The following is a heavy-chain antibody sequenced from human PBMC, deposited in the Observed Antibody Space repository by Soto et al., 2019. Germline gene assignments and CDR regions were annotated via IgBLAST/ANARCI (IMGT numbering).Heavy chain of an antibody. CDR1: RGTFSSYA. CDR2: IIPIFGTA. CDR3: ASHRYYDFWSGYYSPAYYYGMDV. Sequence: SGKVSFKASRGTFSSYAISWGRQAPGQGLEWMGGIIPIFGTANYAQKFQGRVTITADESTSTAYMELSSLRSEDTAVYYCASHRYYDFWSGYYSPAYYYGMDVWGQGTTVTVSS. V-gene: IGHV1-69*13. D-gene: IGHD3-3*01. J-gene: IGHJ6*02.